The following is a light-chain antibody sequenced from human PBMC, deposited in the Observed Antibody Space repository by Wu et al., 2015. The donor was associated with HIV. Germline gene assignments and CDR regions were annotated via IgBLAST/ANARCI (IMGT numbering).Light chain of an antibody. V-gene: IGKV1-39*01. CDR2: AAS. J-gene: IGKJ2*01. CDR3: QQSDSTPTT. Sequence: DIQMTQSPSSLSASVGDRVTITCRASQSIATFLNWYQQRPGKAPKLLIYAASSLQSGVPSRFSGSGYGTDFTLTISSLQPEDFATYSCQQSDSTPTTFGQGTKLEIK. CDR1: QSIATF.